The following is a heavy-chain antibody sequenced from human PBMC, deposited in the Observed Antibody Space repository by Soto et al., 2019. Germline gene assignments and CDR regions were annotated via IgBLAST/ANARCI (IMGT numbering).Heavy chain of an antibody. CDR2: ISGSGGST. CDR3: ARGPYDFWSGYYSVFDH. D-gene: IGHD3-3*01. CDR1: GFTFSSYA. J-gene: IGHJ5*02. V-gene: IGHV3-23*01. Sequence: PGGSLRLSCAASGFTFSSYAMSWVRQAPGKGLEWVSAISGSGGSTYYADSVKGRFTISRDNSKNTLYLQMNSLRAEDTAVYFCARGPYDFWSGYYSVFDHWGQGTLVTVSS.